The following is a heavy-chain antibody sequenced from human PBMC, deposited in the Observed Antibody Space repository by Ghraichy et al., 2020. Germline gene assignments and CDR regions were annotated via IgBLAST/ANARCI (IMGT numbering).Heavy chain of an antibody. D-gene: IGHD2-21*02. J-gene: IGHJ1*01. CDR2: ISGSGGST. CDR3: AKAWGASFFCGGDCPEYFQH. CDR1: GFTFSSYA. Sequence: GGSLRLSCAASGFTFSSYAMSWVRQAPGKGLEWVSAISGSGGSTYYADSVKGRFTISRDNSKNTLYLQMNSLRAEDTAVYYCAKAWGASFFCGGDCPEYFQHWGQGTLVTVSS. V-gene: IGHV3-23*01.